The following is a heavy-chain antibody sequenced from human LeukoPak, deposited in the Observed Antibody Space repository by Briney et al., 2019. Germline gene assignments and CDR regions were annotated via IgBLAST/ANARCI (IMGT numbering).Heavy chain of an antibody. CDR2: INHSGST. J-gene: IGHJ4*02. CDR3: AREGVAHCGGDCYSNYFDY. Sequence: SETLSLTCTVSGGSISSGGYYWSWIRQHPGKGLEWIGEINHSGSTNYNPSLKSRVTISVDTSKNQFSLKLSPVTAADTAVYYCAREGVAHCGGDCYSNYFDYWGQGTLVTVSS. D-gene: IGHD2-21*02. V-gene: IGHV4-31*03. CDR1: GGSISSGGYY.